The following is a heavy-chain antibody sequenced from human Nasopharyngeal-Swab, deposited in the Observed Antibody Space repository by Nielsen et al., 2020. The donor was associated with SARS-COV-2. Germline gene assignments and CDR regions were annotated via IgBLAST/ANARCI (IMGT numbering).Heavy chain of an antibody. Sequence: ASVKVSCKASGYTFIGYWLYWVRQAPGQGLEWMGRINPNSGDTKYAQKFQGRVIMTRDTSISTVYMELSRLTSDDTAVYYCARGSYYSYGMDVWGQGTTVTVSS. CDR2: INPNSGDT. D-gene: IGHD3-10*01. J-gene: IGHJ6*02. V-gene: IGHV1-2*06. CDR1: GYTFIGYW. CDR3: ARGSYYSYGMDV.